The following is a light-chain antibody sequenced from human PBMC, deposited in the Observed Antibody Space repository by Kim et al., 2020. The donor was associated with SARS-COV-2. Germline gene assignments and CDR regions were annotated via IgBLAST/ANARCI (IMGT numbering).Light chain of an antibody. CDR3: NSRDSSGNHLV. V-gene: IGLV3-19*01. Sequence: LGQTVSITCQGDSLRNYYASWYQQKPRQAPVVVIYGRNDRPSGIPDRFSGSNSGNTASLTITGAQAEDEANYYCNSRDSSGNHLVFGGGTQLTVL. CDR2: GRN. J-gene: IGLJ3*02. CDR1: SLRNYY.